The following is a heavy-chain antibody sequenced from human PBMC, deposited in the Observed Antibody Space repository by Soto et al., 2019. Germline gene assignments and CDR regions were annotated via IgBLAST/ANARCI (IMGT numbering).Heavy chain of an antibody. V-gene: IGHV1-2*04. CDR3: ARNLVVVVAAAMSGPSLDYGMDV. CDR1: GYTFTGYY. D-gene: IGHD2-2*01. Sequence: ASVKVSCKASGYTFTGYYMHWVRQAPGQGLEWMGWINPNSGGTNYAQKFQGWVTMTRDTSISTAYMELSRLRSDDTAVYYCARNLVVVVAAAMSGPSLDYGMDVWGQGTTVTVSS. CDR2: INPNSGGT. J-gene: IGHJ6*02.